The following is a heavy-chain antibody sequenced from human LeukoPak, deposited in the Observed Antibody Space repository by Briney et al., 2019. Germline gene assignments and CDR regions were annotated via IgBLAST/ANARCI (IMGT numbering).Heavy chain of an antibody. CDR3: ARSKAHYGDYMDY. Sequence: GSLRLSCAASGFTFSDCYMSWIRQPAGKGLEWIGRIYTSGSTNYNPSLKSRVTMSVDTSKNQFSLKLSSVTAADTAVYYCARSKAHYGDYMDYWGQGTLVTVSS. CDR1: GFTFSDCY. J-gene: IGHJ4*02. D-gene: IGHD4-17*01. CDR2: IYTSGST. V-gene: IGHV4-4*07.